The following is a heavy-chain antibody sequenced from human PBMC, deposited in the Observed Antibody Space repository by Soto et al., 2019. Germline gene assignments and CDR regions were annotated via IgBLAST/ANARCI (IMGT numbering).Heavy chain of an antibody. CDR2: INHSGST. V-gene: IGHV4-34*01. CDR3: ARFGDFWSGYYGGMDV. D-gene: IGHD3-3*01. CDR1: GGSFSGYY. J-gene: IGHJ6*02. Sequence: TSETRSLTCAVYGGSFSGYYWSWIRQPPGKGLEWIGEINHSGSTNYNPSLKSRVTISVDTSKNQFSLKLSSVTAADTAVYYCARFGDFWSGYYGGMDVWGQGTTVTVSS.